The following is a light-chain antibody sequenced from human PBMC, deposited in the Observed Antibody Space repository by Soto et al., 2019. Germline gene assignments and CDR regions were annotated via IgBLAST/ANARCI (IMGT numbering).Light chain of an antibody. CDR3: IQSTRIPPT. V-gene: IGKV2D-29*02. J-gene: IGKJ5*01. CDR2: EVS. Sequence: DFSMSPTPLSMSVAPGQPAHISCKASQSILHITGETFLFWYLQKPGQSPQLLIYEVSTRVSGVPDRFSGSGSGTDFTLEISRVETDDVGIYYCIQSTRIPPTFGPGTQLEIK. CDR1: QSILHITGETF.